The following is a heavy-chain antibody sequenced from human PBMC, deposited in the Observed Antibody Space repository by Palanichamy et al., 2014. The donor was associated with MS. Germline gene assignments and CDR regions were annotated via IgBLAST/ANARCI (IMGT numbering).Heavy chain of an antibody. CDR2: ISSRGNAV. V-gene: IGHV3-48*02. CDR3: AREFYGDHVGFDY. CDR1: GFTFSRYS. D-gene: IGHD4/OR15-4a*01. J-gene: IGHJ4*02. Sequence: VHAGGSLRLSCTASGFTFSRYSMNWVRQAPGKGLEWVSFISSRGNAVFYADSVQGRFSIYRDDGENSVYLEMDSLRDEDTAVYYCAREFYGDHVGFDYWGQGARVTISS.